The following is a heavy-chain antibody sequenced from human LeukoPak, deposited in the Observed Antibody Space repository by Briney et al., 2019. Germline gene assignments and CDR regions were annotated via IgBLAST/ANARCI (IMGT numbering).Heavy chain of an antibody. J-gene: IGHJ4*02. CDR3: ARLVIREVYFDY. V-gene: IGHV4-39*01. CDR1: GGSISSSSYY. Sequence: SETLSLTCTVSGGSISSSSYYWGWSRQPPGKGLEWIVSIYYSGSTYYNPSLKSRVTISVDTSKNQFSLKLSSVTAADTAVYYCARLVIREVYFDYWGQGTLVTVSS. CDR2: IYYSGST.